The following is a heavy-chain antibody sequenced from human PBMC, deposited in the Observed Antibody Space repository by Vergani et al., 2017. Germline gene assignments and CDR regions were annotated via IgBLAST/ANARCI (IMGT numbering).Heavy chain of an antibody. CDR3: ASNLYYYDSSGYYYDSFAFDI. CDR2: INPSGGST. Sequence: QVQLVQSGAEVKKPGASVKVSCKASGYTFTSYYMHWVRQAPGQGLEWMGIINPSGGSTSYAQKFQGRVTMTRDTSTSTVYMELSSLRSEDTAVYYCASNLYYYDSSGYYYDSFAFDIWGQGTMVTVSS. D-gene: IGHD3-22*01. V-gene: IGHV1-46*01. J-gene: IGHJ3*02. CDR1: GYTFTSYY.